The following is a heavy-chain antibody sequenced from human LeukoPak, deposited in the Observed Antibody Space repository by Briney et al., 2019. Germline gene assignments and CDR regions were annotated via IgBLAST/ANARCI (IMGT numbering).Heavy chain of an antibody. V-gene: IGHV1-2*02. CDR2: INPNSGGT. D-gene: IGHD1-26*01. CDR1: GYTFTSYA. CDR3: ARGGGSYPTNYYYMDV. J-gene: IGHJ6*03. Sequence: ASVKVSCKASGYTFTSYAMNWVRQAPGQGLEWMGWINPNSGGTNYAQKFQGRVTMTRDTSISTAYMELSRLRSDDTAVYYCARGGGSYPTNYYYMDVWGKGTTVTVSS.